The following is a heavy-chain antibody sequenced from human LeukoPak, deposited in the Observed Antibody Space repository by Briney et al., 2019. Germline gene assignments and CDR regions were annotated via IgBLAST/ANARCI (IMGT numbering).Heavy chain of an antibody. Sequence: PGGSLRLSCAASGFTFSSYAMSWVRQAPGKGLEWVSAISGSGGSTYYADSVKGRFTISRDNSKNTLYLQMNSLRAEDTAVYYCAKDKYNPNINNWFDPWGQGTLVTVSS. CDR3: AKDKYNPNINNWFDP. CDR2: ISGSGGST. V-gene: IGHV3-23*01. J-gene: IGHJ5*02. D-gene: IGHD1-1*01. CDR1: GFTFSSYA.